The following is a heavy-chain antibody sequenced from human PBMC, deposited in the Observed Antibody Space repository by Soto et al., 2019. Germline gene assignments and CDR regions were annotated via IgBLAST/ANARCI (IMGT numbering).Heavy chain of an antibody. V-gene: IGHV1-69*01. Sequence: QVQLVQSGAEVKKPGSSVKVSCKASGGTFSSYAISWVRQAPGQGLEWMGGIIPIFGTANYAQKFQGRVTITADESTSTAYMELSSLRSEDTAVYYCARXHHEYSSSSDYYYYGMDVWGQGTTVTVS. CDR2: IIPIFGTA. D-gene: IGHD6-6*01. J-gene: IGHJ6*02. CDR3: ARXHHEYSSSSDYYYYGMDV. CDR1: GGTFSSYA.